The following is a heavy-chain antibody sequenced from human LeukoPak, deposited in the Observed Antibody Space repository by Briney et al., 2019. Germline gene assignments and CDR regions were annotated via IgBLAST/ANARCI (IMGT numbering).Heavy chain of an antibody. D-gene: IGHD4-23*01. J-gene: IGHJ4*02. CDR3: ARGHRACGGKIRPFDY. Sequence: KSSETLSLTCAVYGGSFSGYYWSWIRQPPGKGLEWIGEINHSGSTNYNPSLKSRVTISVDTSKNQFSLKLSSVTAADTAVYYCARGHRACGGKIRPFDYWGQGTLVTVSS. CDR1: GGSFSGYY. CDR2: INHSGST. V-gene: IGHV4-34*01.